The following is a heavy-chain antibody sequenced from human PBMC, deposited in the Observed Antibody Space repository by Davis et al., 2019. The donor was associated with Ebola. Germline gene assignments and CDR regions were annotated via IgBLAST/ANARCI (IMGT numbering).Heavy chain of an antibody. Sequence: SETLSLTCNVSGGFISSFYWTWIRQSPQMGLEWIGNVYYTGSANYNPSLRSRATISVDTSKKQFSLSLKSVTAADTAVYYCARGDSSSLLKWFDPWGKGSPVTVSP. D-gene: IGHD6-13*01. V-gene: IGHV4-59*01. J-gene: IGHJ5*02. CDR2: VYYTGSA. CDR1: GGFISSFY. CDR3: ARGDSSSLLKWFDP.